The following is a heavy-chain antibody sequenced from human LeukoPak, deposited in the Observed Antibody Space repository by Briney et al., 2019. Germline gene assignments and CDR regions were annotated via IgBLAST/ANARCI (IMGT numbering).Heavy chain of an antibody. CDR1: GFTFSSYW. J-gene: IGHJ4*02. D-gene: IGHD1-26*01. CDR3: AKVNGFHKWELLPNGHFDY. Sequence: GGSLRLSCAASGFTFSSYWMHWVRQAPGKGLVWVSRINSDGSSTSYADSVKGRFTISRDNAKNTLYLQMNSLRAEDTAVYCCAKVNGFHKWELLPNGHFDYWGQGTLVTVSS. V-gene: IGHV3-74*01. CDR2: INSDGSST.